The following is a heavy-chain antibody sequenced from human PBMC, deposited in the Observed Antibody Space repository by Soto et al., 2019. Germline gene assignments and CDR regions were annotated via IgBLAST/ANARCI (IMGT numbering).Heavy chain of an antibody. J-gene: IGHJ5*02. Sequence: CASVKVSCKASGYTFTSYGIHWVRQAPGQRLEWMGWINAANGDTKYSPKFQGRVTITRDTSASTAYMELSSLRSEDTAVYYCVRRHVSATGIDWFDPWSHGTCVTVSS. D-gene: IGHD6-13*01. CDR2: INAANGDT. CDR3: VRRHVSATGIDWFDP. CDR1: GYTFTSYG. V-gene: IGHV1-3*01.